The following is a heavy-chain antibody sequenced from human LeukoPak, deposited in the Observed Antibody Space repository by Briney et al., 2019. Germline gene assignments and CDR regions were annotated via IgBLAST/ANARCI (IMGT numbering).Heavy chain of an antibody. Sequence: GGSLRLSCAASGFTFNSYSMGWVRQAPGKGLEWVSDISGGGDDTWYADSVKGRFTISRDNAKNSLYLQMNSLRAEDTAVYYCAELGITMIGGVWGKGTTVTISS. CDR1: GFTFNSYS. V-gene: IGHV3-21*01. J-gene: IGHJ6*04. D-gene: IGHD3-10*02. CDR3: AELGITMIGGV. CDR2: ISGGGDDT.